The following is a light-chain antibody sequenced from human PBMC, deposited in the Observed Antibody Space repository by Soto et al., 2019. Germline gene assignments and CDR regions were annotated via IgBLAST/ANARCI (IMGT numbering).Light chain of an antibody. CDR1: SGDIGSYNR. V-gene: IGLV2-14*01. J-gene: IGLJ1*01. Sequence: QSALTQPRSVSGSPGQSVTISCTGTSGDIGSYNRVSWYQQHPGKAPKLIIYEVTDRPSGVSNRFSGSKSGNTASLTISGLQAEDEAEYYCSSYTNINTRAGVFGTGTKLTVL. CDR2: EVT. CDR3: SSYTNINTRAGV.